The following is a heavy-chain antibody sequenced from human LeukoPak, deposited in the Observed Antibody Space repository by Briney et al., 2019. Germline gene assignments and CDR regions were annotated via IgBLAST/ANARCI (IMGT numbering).Heavy chain of an antibody. D-gene: IGHD5-12*01. CDR2: ISYDGSNQ. CDR1: GFTFSSYG. CDR3: AKGGGNGYSGYDLVY. Sequence: GGSLRLSRAASGFTFSSYGMHWVRQAPGKGLEWVAVISYDGSNQYYADSVKGRFTISRDNSMDTLYLQMNSLRAEDTAVYYCAKGGGNGYSGYDLVYWGQGTLVTVSS. J-gene: IGHJ4*02. V-gene: IGHV3-30*18.